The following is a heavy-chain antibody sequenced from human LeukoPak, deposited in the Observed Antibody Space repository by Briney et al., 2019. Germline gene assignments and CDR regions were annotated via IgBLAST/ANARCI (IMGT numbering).Heavy chain of an antibody. V-gene: IGHV3-48*04. CDR3: ARGVDYYDSSGYFDY. D-gene: IGHD3-22*01. Sequence: PGGSLRLSCAASGFTFSSYSMNWVRQAPGKGLEWVSYISSSSSTIYYADSVKGRFTISRDNAKNSLYLQMNSLRAEDTAVYYCARGVDYYDSSGYFDYWGQGTLVTVSS. CDR1: GFTFSSYS. CDR2: ISSSSSTI. J-gene: IGHJ4*02.